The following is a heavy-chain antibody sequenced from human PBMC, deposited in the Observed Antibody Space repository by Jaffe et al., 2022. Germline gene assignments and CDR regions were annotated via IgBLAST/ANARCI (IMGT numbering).Heavy chain of an antibody. CDR3: ARAPYCSGGSCYGGTIDY. V-gene: IGHV4-34*01. CDR2: INHSGST. D-gene: IGHD2-15*01. J-gene: IGHJ4*02. CDR1: GGSFSGYY. Sequence: QVQLQQWGAGLLKPSETLSLTCAVYGGSFSGYYWSWIRQPPGKGLEWIGEINHSGSTNYNPSLKSRVTISVDTSKNQFSLKLSSVTAADTAVYYCARAPYCSGGSCYGGTIDYWGQGTLVTVSS.